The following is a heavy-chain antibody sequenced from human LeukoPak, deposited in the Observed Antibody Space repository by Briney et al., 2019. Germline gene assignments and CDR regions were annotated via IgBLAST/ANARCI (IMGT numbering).Heavy chain of an antibody. V-gene: IGHV3-30*18. CDR3: AKVIRGGYGMDV. J-gene: IGHJ6*02. CDR2: ISYDGSNK. Sequence: GGSLRLSCAASGFTFSSYGMHWVRQAPGKGLEWVAVISYDGSNKYYADSVKGRFTISRDNAKNSLSLQLNSLRAEDTAVYFCAKVIRGGYGMDVWGQGTTVTVSS. D-gene: IGHD3-10*01. CDR1: GFTFSSYG.